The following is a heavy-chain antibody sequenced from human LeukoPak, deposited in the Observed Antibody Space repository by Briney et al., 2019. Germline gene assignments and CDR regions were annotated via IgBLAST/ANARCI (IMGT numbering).Heavy chain of an antibody. D-gene: IGHD3-22*01. CDR2: IKQDGSEK. CDR3: ARQYYYDSSGYSFNAFDI. V-gene: IGHV3-7*01. Sequence: GSLRLSCAASGFTFSSYWMSWVRQAPGKGLEWVANIKQDGSEKYYVDSVKGRFTISRDNAKNSLYLQMNSLRAEDTAVYYCARQYYYDSSGYSFNAFDIWGQGTMVTVSS. J-gene: IGHJ3*02. CDR1: GFTFSSYW.